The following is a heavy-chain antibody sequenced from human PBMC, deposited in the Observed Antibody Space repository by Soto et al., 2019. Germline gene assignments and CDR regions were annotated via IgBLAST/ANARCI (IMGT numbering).Heavy chain of an antibody. D-gene: IGHD2-15*01. V-gene: IGHV3-21*01. J-gene: IGHJ6*02. CDR2: ISSSGYI. CDR3: ARDCSGGTCYPGMDV. Sequence: PGGSLRLSCAVSGFNFNSYTINWVRQAPGKRLEWLSSISSSGYIFSTDSVRGRFTISRDNAKNSVYLQINSLRAEDTAVYFCARDCSGGTCYPGMDVWGQGATGTVSS. CDR1: GFNFNSYT.